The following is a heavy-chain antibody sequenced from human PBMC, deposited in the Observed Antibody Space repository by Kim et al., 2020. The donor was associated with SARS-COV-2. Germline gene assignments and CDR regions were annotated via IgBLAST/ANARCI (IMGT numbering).Heavy chain of an antibody. CDR3: ARDRGGYSGYDFLFDY. D-gene: IGHD5-12*01. Sequence: FQGRVTITADKSTSTAYMELSSLRSEDTAVYYCARDRGGYSGYDFLFDYWGQGTLVTVSS. V-gene: IGHV1-69*04. J-gene: IGHJ4*02.